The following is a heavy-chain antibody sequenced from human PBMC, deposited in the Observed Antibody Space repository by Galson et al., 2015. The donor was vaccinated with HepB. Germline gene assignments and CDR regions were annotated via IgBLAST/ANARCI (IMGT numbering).Heavy chain of an antibody. CDR3: ASRGCSNGVCHFDY. Sequence: SLRLSCAASGFTFRSSSMNWVRQAPGKGLEWVASVSSGGTAKYYVDSVKGRFTVSRDNAKNSLYLQMNSLGAEDTAVYYCASRGCSNGVCHFDYWGQGTLVTVSS. CDR2: VSSGGTAK. D-gene: IGHD2-8*01. V-gene: IGHV3-21*01. J-gene: IGHJ4*02. CDR1: GFTFRSSS.